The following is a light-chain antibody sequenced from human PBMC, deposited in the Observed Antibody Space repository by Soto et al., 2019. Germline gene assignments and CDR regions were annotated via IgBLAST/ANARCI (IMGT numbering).Light chain of an antibody. CDR3: QKYNSASWT. CDR1: QGISNY. Sequence: DIHMTQSPSSLSASVGDRVTITCRARQGISNYLAWYQQKPGKVPKLLIYAASTLQSGVPSRFSGSGSGTDFTLTISSLQPEDVATYYCQKYNSASWTFGQGTKVDIK. CDR2: AAS. J-gene: IGKJ1*01. V-gene: IGKV1-27*01.